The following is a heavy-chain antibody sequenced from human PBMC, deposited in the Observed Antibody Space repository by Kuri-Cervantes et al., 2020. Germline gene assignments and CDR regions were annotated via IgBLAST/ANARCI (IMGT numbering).Heavy chain of an antibody. V-gene: IGHV3-48*01. CDR3: ARDRKYYGSDYYYYYMDV. D-gene: IGHD3-10*01. Sequence: GESLKISCAASGFTFSSYAMSWVRQAPGKGLEWVSYISSSSSTIYYADSVKGRFTISRDNAKNSLYLQMNSLRAEDTAVYYCARDRKYYGSDYYYYYMDVWGKGTTVTVSS. CDR1: GFTFSSYA. J-gene: IGHJ6*03. CDR2: ISSSSSTI.